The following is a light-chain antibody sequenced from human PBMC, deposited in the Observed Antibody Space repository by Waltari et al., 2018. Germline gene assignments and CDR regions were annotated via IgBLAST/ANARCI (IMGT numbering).Light chain of an antibody. CDR3: QQYNGYFTWT. CDR2: GVS. Sequence: DVQMTQSPSTLSASVGDRVTITCRASQNIRDWLAWYQQRPGKAPRLLIYGVSTLQTGVPARFSGSGSGTEFTLTINSLQPDDFATYYCQQYNGYFTWTFGQGTKVEIK. J-gene: IGKJ1*01. CDR1: QNIRDW. V-gene: IGKV1-5*01.